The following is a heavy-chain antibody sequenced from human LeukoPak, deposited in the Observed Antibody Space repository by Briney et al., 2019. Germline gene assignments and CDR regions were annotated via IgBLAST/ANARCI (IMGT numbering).Heavy chain of an antibody. CDR3: VTKEPSTSGWSY. CDR1: GFTFNRDW. Sequence: PGGSLRLSCTASGFTFNRDWTAWVRQAPGKGLEWVADIKEDGSEKNYVDSVKGRFTISRDNAENSVYLRMNDLRAEDTGVYYCVTKEPSTSGWSYWGQGTLVTVSS. CDR2: IKEDGSEK. D-gene: IGHD6-19*01. V-gene: IGHV3-7*01. J-gene: IGHJ4*02.